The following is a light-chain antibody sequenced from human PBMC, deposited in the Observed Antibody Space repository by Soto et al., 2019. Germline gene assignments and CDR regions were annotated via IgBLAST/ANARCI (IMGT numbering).Light chain of an antibody. V-gene: IGLV2-23*01. CDR2: EGS. CDR1: SRDVGSYNL. CDR3: CSYAGSVV. J-gene: IGLJ2*01. Sequence: QSVLTQPGSVSGSPGQSITISCTGTSRDVGSYNLVSWYQQHPGKAPKLMIYEGSKRPSGVSNRFSGSKSGNTASLTISGLQAEVEADYYCCSYAGSVVFGGGTQLTVL.